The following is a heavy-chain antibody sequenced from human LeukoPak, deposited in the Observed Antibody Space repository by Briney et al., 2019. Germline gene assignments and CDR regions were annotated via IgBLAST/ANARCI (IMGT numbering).Heavy chain of an antibody. CDR3: AKDICSSTSCYASDY. D-gene: IGHD2-2*01. CDR2: ISYDGSNK. CDR1: GFTFSSYG. J-gene: IGHJ4*02. V-gene: IGHV3-30*18. Sequence: PGRSLRLSCAASGFTFSSYGMHWVRQAPEKGQEWVAVISYDGSNKYYADSVKGRFTISRDNSKNSLYLQMNSLRAEDTAVYYCAKDICSSTSCYASDYWGQGTLVTVSS.